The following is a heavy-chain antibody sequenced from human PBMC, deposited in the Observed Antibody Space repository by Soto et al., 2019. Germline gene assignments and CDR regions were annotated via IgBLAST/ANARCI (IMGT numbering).Heavy chain of an antibody. Sequence: QVQLQESGPGLVKPSQTLSLTCTVSGGSISSDGYYWSWIRQHPGKGLEWIGYIYYSGSTYYNFYNPSLKRRVTISVDTSKNQFSLKLSPVTAADTAVYYCARTPLLWGQGTLVTVSS. V-gene: IGHV4-31*03. CDR1: GGSISSDGYY. D-gene: IGHD1-26*01. J-gene: IGHJ4*02. CDR3: ARTPLL. CDR2: IYYSGST.